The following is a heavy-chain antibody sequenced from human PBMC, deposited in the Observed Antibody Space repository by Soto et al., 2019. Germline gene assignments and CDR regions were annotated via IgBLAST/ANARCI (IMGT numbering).Heavy chain of an antibody. CDR1: GFSLTTSGVG. CDR2: IYWDDDK. D-gene: IGHD3-10*01. Sequence: QITLKESGPTLVKPTQNLTLTCTFSGFSLTTSGVGVGWLRQPPGKALEGLALIYWDDDKRYSPSLKSRLTSAKDTTKNQVVLTMTNTDAVDTATYYGAHNRMVRGVKDWFDPWGQGTLVTVSS. CDR3: AHNRMVRGVKDWFDP. J-gene: IGHJ5*02. V-gene: IGHV2-5*02.